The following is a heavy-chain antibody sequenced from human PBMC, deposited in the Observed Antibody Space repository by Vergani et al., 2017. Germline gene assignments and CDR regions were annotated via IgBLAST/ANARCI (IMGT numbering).Heavy chain of an antibody. J-gene: IGHJ4*02. CDR3: ARGLDSGWYESDF. V-gene: IGHV4-59*01. Sequence: QVQLQESGPGLVKPSETLSLTCTVSGGSISSYYWSWIRQPPGKGLEWIGYIYYSGSTNYNPSLKSRVTISVDTSKNQFSLKLSSVTAADTAVYYCARGLDSGWYESDFWGQGTLVTVSS. CDR2: IYYSGST. CDR1: GGSISSYY. D-gene: IGHD6-19*01.